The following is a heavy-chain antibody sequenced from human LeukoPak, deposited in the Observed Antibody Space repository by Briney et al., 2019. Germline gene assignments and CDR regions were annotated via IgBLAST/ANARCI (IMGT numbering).Heavy chain of an antibody. CDR2: LYYMRGA. D-gene: IGHD3-10*02. V-gene: IGHV4-59*01. CDR1: GGSISGYY. Sequence: SETLSLTCTVSGGSISGYYWSWSRQPPGKGVEWIGNLYYMRGAWYKSSLKSRVTTSVDTSRNEFSLKLSSVTAADTAVYYCAREGASQDVRGFDSWGQGTQVTVSS. CDR3: AREGASQDVRGFDS. J-gene: IGHJ4*02.